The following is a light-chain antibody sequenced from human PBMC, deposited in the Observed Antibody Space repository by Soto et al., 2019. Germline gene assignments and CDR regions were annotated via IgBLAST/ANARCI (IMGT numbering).Light chain of an antibody. J-gene: IGKJ1*01. CDR1: QSVSSSY. V-gene: IGKV3-20*01. Sequence: EIVLTQSPGTLSLSPGERATLSCRASQSVSSSYLAWYQQKPGQAPRHLIYGASSRATGIPDRFSGSGSDTDFTLTISRLEPEDFAVYYCQQYGSSSWTFGQGTKVEIK. CDR2: GAS. CDR3: QQYGSSSWT.